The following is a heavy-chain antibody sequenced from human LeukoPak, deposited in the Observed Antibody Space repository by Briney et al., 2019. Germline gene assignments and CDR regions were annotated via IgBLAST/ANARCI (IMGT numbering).Heavy chain of an antibody. CDR1: GFTFSSYA. D-gene: IGHD3-10*01. V-gene: IGHV3-30*04. CDR2: ISYDGSNK. J-gene: IGHJ4*02. CDR3: ANSIPLWFGEPVM. Sequence: GRSLRLSCAASGFTFSSYAMHWVRQAPGKGLEWVAVISYDGSNKYYADSVKGRFTISRDNSKNTLYLQMNSLRAEDTAVYYCANSIPLWFGEPVMWGQGTLVTVSS.